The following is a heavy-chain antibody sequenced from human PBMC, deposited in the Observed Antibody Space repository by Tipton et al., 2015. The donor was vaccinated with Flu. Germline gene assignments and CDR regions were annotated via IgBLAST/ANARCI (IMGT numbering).Heavy chain of an antibody. Sequence: SLRLSCAASGFTFSSYALSWVRQAPGKGLEWVSAISGSGGITYYADSVKGRFTIARDNSKNTLFLQMNSLRAEDTALYYCAEGFVTRGAHFEYWGQGTLVTVPS. CDR3: AEGFVTRGAHFEY. V-gene: IGHV3-23*01. CDR2: ISGSGGIT. J-gene: IGHJ4*02. D-gene: IGHD1-26*01. CDR1: GFTFSSYA.